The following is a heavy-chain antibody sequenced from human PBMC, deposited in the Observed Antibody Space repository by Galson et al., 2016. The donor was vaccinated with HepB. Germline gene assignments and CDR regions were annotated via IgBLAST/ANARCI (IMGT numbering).Heavy chain of an antibody. D-gene: IGHD4-17*01. V-gene: IGHV4-39*01. J-gene: IGHJ3*02. CDR3: VSLRLNAFDI. CDR1: GGPFSSTTYY. CDR2: IHYGGST. Sequence: SETLSLTCTVSGGPFSSTTYYWSCIRQPPGKGLEWIGSIHYGGSTYYNPSLESRVTISVDTSKNQFSLKLRSVTAADTAIYYCVSLRLNAFDIWGQGTMVTVSS.